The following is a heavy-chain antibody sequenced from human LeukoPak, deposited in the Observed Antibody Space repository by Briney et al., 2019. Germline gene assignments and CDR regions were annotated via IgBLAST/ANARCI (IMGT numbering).Heavy chain of an antibody. J-gene: IGHJ4*02. Sequence: SETLSPTCTVSGGSISSYYWSWIRQPAGKGLEWIGRIYTSGSTNYNPSLKSRVTISVDRSKNQFSLKLSSVTAADTAVYYCAREVVVPAATGHFDYWGQGTLVTVSS. CDR1: GGSISSYY. D-gene: IGHD2-2*01. CDR2: IYTSGST. CDR3: AREVVVPAATGHFDY. V-gene: IGHV4-4*07.